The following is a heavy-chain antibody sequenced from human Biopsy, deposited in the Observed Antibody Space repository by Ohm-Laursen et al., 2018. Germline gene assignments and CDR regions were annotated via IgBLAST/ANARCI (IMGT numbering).Heavy chain of an antibody. Sequence: TLSLTCTVSGVSISVDGYYWAWIRQLPGKGLDWIGYIYHSGTTYYNPSLKSRLTMSVDTSKNEFSLRLRSVTAADTAVYFCATFRASWDTTPGGDYWGQGTLVTVSS. D-gene: IGHD1-26*01. J-gene: IGHJ4*02. CDR1: GVSISVDGYY. CDR3: ATFRASWDTTPGGDY. CDR2: IYHSGTT. V-gene: IGHV4-31*03.